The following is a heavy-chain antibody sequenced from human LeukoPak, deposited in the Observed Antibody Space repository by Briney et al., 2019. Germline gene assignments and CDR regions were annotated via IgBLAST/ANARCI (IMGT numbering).Heavy chain of an antibody. J-gene: IGHJ4*02. V-gene: IGHV3-23*01. CDR3: AKDVGKWESLHFFDY. CDR2: ISGSGAST. D-gene: IGHD1-26*01. CDR1: GFTLSTNA. Sequence: GGSLRLSCLTSGFTLSTNAMSWVRQAPGKELEWISGISGSGASTYYADSVKGWFTISRDDSRNTLYLQMNSLRGDDTAVYYCAKDVGKWESLHFFDYWGQGTLVTVSS.